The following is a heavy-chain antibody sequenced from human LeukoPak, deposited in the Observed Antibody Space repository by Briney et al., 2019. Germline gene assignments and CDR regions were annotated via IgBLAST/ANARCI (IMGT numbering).Heavy chain of an antibody. V-gene: IGHV3-23*01. CDR3: AKDHYDFCATPVDY. CDR1: GFTFSSYA. CDR2: ISGSGGST. J-gene: IGHJ4*02. D-gene: IGHD3-3*01. Sequence: GGSLRLSCAASGFTFSSYAMSWVRQAPGKGLEWVSAISGSGGSTYYADSVKGRFTISRDNSKNTLYLQMNSLRAEDTAVYYCAKDHYDFCATPVDYWGQGTLVTVSS.